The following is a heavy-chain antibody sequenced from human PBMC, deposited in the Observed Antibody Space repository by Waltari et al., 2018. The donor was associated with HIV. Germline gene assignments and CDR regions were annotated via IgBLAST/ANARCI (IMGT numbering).Heavy chain of an antibody. Sequence: QVQLQQWGAGLLKPSETLSLTCAVYGPSFSGYYWTWIRQSPGKGLEWIGEIDQSGSTNYNPSLKSRVTMSVDTSKKQFSLRLTSATAADTAVYFCARMRAVAVAGDWGWDHYYYGLDVWGQGTTVTVS. CDR1: GPSFSGYY. J-gene: IGHJ6*02. D-gene: IGHD6-19*01. CDR3: ARMRAVAVAGDWGWDHYYYGLDV. CDR2: IDQSGST. V-gene: IGHV4-34*01.